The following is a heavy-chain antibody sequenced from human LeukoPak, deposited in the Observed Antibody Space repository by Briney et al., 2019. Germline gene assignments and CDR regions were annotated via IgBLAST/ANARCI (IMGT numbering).Heavy chain of an antibody. J-gene: IGHJ5*02. V-gene: IGHV3-23*01. D-gene: IGHD2-15*01. CDR3: VRDYCSGGSCYESKWFDP. CDR2: ITGGGGDT. Sequence: GGSLRLSCAASGFTFSNYAMAWVRQAPGKEPEWVSVITGGGGDTYHIDSVKGRFTISRDNSKNTLFLQMNSLRAEDTAVYFCVRDYCSGGSCYESKWFDPWGQGTLVTVSS. CDR1: GFTFSNYA.